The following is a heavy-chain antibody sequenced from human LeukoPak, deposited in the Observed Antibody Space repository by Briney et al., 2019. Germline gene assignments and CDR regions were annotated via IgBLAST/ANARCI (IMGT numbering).Heavy chain of an antibody. J-gene: IGHJ5*02. Sequence: ASVKVSCKDSGYTFTSYAIIWVRQAPGQGLEWMGWISANNGNTNYAQKLQGRVTMTTDTSTSTAYMELRTLTSGDTAVYYCARQIVGATNWFDPWGQGTLVTVSS. D-gene: IGHD1-26*01. CDR1: GYTFTSYA. CDR3: ARQIVGATNWFDP. V-gene: IGHV1-18*01. CDR2: ISANNGNT.